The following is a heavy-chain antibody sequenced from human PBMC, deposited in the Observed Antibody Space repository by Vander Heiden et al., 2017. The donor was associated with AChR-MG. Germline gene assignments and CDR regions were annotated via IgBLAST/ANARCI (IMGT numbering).Heavy chain of an antibody. D-gene: IGHD3-22*01. Sequence: EVQLVESGGGLVQPGGSLRLSCAVSGFTFSNFWMSWVRQAPGKGLEWVANIKEDGSEKSYVDSVKGRFTISRDNAKNSLYLQMNSLRVEDTAVYFCARDYHIDSSGYFAKYFWGRGNVVGVSS. CDR2: IKEDGSEK. CDR3: ARDYHIDSSGYFAKYF. J-gene: IGHJ4*02. V-gene: IGHV3-7*01. CDR1: GFTFSNFW.